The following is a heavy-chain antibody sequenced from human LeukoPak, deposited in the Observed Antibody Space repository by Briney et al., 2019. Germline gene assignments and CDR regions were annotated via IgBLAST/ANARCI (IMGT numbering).Heavy chain of an antibody. J-gene: IGHJ4*02. CDR2: THYTGET. D-gene: IGHD3-10*01. V-gene: IGHV4-59*11. CDR1: GDSISGPY. CDR3: GRNLGSGSDH. Sequence: SETLSLTCNVSGDSISGPYWSWIRQSPGRGPEWIGYTHYTGETNYNPSLKSRLTMSVDTSNNQVYLRLSSVTAADTAVYYCGRNLGSGSDHWGQGTLVTVSS.